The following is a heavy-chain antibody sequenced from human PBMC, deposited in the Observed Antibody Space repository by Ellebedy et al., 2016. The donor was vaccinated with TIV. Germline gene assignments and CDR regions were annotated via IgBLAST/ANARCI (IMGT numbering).Heavy chain of an antibody. D-gene: IGHD1-26*01. J-gene: IGHJ4*02. CDR3: ARSRSRVGATNYFDY. CDR1: GGTFSSYA. V-gene: IGHV1-69*13. CDR2: IIPIFGTA. Sequence: SVKVSCXASGGTFSSYAISWVRQAPGQGLEWMGGIIPIFGTANYAQKFQGRVTITADESTSTAYMELSSLRSEDTAVYYCARSRSRVGATNYFDYWGQGTLVTVSS.